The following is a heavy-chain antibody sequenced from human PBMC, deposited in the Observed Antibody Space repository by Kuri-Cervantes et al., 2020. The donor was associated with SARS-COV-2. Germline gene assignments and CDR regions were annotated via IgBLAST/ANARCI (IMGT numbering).Heavy chain of an antibody. CDR1: GGSISGPNYD. Sequence: GSLRLSCTVSGGSISGPNYDWGWIRQPPGKGLEWIGSIPSAGGTYYSPFLKSRVTISVDTSRNQFSLKLTSVTAADTAVYYCARQPCTSPSCYLGDDAFDIWGQGTMVTVSS. CDR2: IPSAGGT. V-gene: IGHV4-39*01. CDR3: ARQPCTSPSCYLGDDAFDI. J-gene: IGHJ3*02. D-gene: IGHD2-2*01.